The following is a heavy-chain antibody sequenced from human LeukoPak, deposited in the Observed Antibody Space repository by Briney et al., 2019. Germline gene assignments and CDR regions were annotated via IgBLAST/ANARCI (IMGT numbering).Heavy chain of an antibody. J-gene: IGHJ4*02. V-gene: IGHV3-7*01. CDR2: IKQDRSEK. CDR3: ARLREIPVFGVVTKSTSYFDY. Sequence: GGSLRLSCAASGFTFSGFEMNWVRQAPGKGLELVANIKQDRSEKYYVDSVKGRFTISRDNAKNSLYLQMNSLRAEDTAVYYCARLREIPVFGVVTKSTSYFDYWGQGTLVTVSS. CDR1: GFTFSGFE. D-gene: IGHD3-3*01.